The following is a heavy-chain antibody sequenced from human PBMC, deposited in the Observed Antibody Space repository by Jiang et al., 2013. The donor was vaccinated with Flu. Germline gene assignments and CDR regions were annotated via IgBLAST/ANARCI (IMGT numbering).Heavy chain of an antibody. J-gene: IGHJ5*02. V-gene: IGHV3-48*02. CDR1: GFIFTNYG. D-gene: IGHD2-15*01. Sequence: VQLVESGGGLVQPGGSLRLSCAASGFIFTNYGMNWVRQAPGKGLEWVAYISISGSTIFYADSVKGRFTISRDNAKNSPYVQMNSLRDDDTAVYYCARGIGNCSGGSCRFDPWGQGTLVTVSS. CDR3: ARGIGNCSGGSCRFDP. CDR2: ISISGSTI.